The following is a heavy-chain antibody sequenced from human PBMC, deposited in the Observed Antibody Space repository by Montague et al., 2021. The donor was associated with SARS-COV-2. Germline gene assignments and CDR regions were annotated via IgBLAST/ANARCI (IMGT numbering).Heavy chain of an antibody. J-gene: IGHJ2*01. CDR1: GGSVSTKVFS. Sequence: SETLSLTCTVSGGSVSTKVFSWGRIRQPPGQGLVWYGNVDYTGNTYPXXXLQSPVTISAATSRSHLSLNLISPTAAATAIYYRARHVDPCGGNCRAWYFDLWGRGTLVTVSS. CDR3: ARHVDPCGGNCRAWYFDL. V-gene: IGHV4-39*01. CDR2: VDYTGNT. D-gene: IGHD4-23*01.